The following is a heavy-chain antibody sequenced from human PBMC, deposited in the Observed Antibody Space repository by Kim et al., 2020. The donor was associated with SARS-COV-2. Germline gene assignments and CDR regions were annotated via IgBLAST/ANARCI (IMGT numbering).Heavy chain of an antibody. J-gene: IGHJ4*02. V-gene: IGHV3-48*02. CDR1: GFTFSSYA. CDR3: ASRGYYIDF. Sequence: GGSLRLSCAASGFTFSSYAMTWVRQGPGKGLEWVSFISSTGSIIYYADSVEGRFIISRDNAKNSVSLQMNSLRDEDTAMYYCASRGYYIDFWGQGTLVTVSS. CDR2: ISSTGSII. D-gene: IGHD6-13*01.